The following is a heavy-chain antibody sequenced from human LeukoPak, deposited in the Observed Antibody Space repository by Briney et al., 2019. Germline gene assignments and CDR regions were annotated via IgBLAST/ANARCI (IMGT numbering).Heavy chain of an antibody. D-gene: IGHD3-3*01. V-gene: IGHV4-59*08. CDR3: ARQRPYYDFWSGYHDY. CDR1: GGSFSGYY. Sequence: IPSETLSLTCAVYGGSFSGYYWSWIRQPPGKPLEWIGYTHYSGSTSYNPSLKSRVTAIVDTSRNQFSLRLTSVTAADTAVYYCARQRPYYDFWSGYHDYWGQGTLVTVSS. CDR2: THYSGST. J-gene: IGHJ4*02.